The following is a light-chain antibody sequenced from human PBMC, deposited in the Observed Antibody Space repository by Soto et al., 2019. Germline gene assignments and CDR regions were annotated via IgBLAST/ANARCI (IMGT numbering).Light chain of an antibody. Sequence: QSAPTQPPSASGSPGQSATISCTGTSSDVGAYNYVSWYQQYPGKAPKLIIYEVSKRPSGVPNRFSGSKSGNTASLTVSGLQPEDEADYYCSSYADSSTWVFGGGTKLTVL. CDR2: EVS. V-gene: IGLV2-8*01. CDR1: SSDVGAYNY. CDR3: SSYADSSTWV. J-gene: IGLJ2*01.